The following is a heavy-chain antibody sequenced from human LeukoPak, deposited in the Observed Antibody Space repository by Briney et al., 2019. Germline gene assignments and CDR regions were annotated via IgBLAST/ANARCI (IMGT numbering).Heavy chain of an antibody. V-gene: IGHV1-18*04. Sequence: ASVKVSCKASGYTFITYYMHWVRQAPGQGLEWMGWISAYNGNTNYAQKLQGRVTMTTDTSTSTAYMELRSLRSDDTAVYYCARESSTYYYDSSGYYSTGAFDIWGQGTMVTVSS. J-gene: IGHJ3*02. CDR1: GYTFITYY. CDR2: ISAYNGNT. D-gene: IGHD3-22*01. CDR3: ARESSTYYYDSSGYYSTGAFDI.